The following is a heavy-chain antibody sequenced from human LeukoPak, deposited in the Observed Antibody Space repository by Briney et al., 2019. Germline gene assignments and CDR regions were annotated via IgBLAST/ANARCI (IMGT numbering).Heavy chain of an antibody. Sequence: PGGSLRLSCAASGFTFSSYAMHWVRQAPGKGLEWVAVISYDGSNKYYADSVKGRFTIPRDDSKNTLYLQMNSLRAEDTAVYYCAREGCTNGVCYSSYYYYMDVWGKGTTVTVSS. D-gene: IGHD2-8*01. V-gene: IGHV3-30*04. CDR3: AREGCTNGVCYSSYYYYMDV. J-gene: IGHJ6*03. CDR2: ISYDGSNK. CDR1: GFTFSSYA.